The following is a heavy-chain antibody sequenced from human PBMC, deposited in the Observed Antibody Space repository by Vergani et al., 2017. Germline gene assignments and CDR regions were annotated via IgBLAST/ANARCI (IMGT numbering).Heavy chain of an antibody. V-gene: IGHV3-21*01. Sequence: EVQLVESGGGLVKPGGSLRLSCAASGFTFSSYSMNWVRQAPGKGLEWVSSISSSSSYIYYADSVKGRFTISRDNAKNSLYLLMNSLRAEDTAVYYCASPAYSSGWYYFDYWGQGTLVTVSS. D-gene: IGHD6-19*01. CDR3: ASPAYSSGWYYFDY. CDR2: ISSSSSYI. CDR1: GFTFSSYS. J-gene: IGHJ4*02.